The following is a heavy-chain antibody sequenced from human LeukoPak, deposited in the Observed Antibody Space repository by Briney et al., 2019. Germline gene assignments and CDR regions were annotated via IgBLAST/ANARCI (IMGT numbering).Heavy chain of an antibody. Sequence: ASVKVSCKASGYTFTSYGISWVRQAPGQGLEWMGWISAYNGNTHYTQKLQGRVTMTTDTSTSTAYMQLRSLRSDDTAVYYCARGRKNYYDSSGYYTDAFDIWGQGTMVTVSS. D-gene: IGHD3-22*01. V-gene: IGHV1-18*01. CDR3: ARGRKNYYDSSGYYTDAFDI. CDR2: ISAYNGNT. CDR1: GYTFTSYG. J-gene: IGHJ3*02.